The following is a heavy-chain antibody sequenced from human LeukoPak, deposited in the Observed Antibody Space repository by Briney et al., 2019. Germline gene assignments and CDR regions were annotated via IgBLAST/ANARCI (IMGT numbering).Heavy chain of an antibody. CDR1: GGTFSSYA. J-gene: IGHJ3*02. CDR2: IIPIFGTA. V-gene: IGHV1-69*13. CDR3: AREPHYDILTGYYIPDAFDI. Sequence: SVKVSCKASGGTFSSYAISWVRQAPGQGLEWMGGIIPIFGTANYAQKFQGRVTITADESTSTAYMELSSLRSEDTAVYYCAREPHYDILTGYYIPDAFDIWGQGTMVTVSS. D-gene: IGHD3-9*01.